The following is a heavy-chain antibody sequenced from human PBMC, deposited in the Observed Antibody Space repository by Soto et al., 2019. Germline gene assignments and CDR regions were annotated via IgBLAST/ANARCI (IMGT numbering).Heavy chain of an antibody. V-gene: IGHV4-4*07. CDR2: IDTSGNT. CDR1: GGSISTYY. Sequence: SETLSLTCTVSGGSISTYYWSWIRQPAGKGLEWIGRIDTSGNTNYNPSLKSRVTMSADTSKKQFSLKLTSVTPEDTAVYYCARVSKGSGSYYNIGYYYGMDVWGQGTTVTVSS. J-gene: IGHJ6*02. CDR3: ARVSKGSGSYYNIGYYYGMDV. D-gene: IGHD3-10*01.